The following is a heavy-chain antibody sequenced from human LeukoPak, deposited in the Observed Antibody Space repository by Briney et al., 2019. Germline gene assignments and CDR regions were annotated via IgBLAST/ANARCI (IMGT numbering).Heavy chain of an antibody. CDR3: ARGIAARPTWIYGQMTNWFDP. J-gene: IGHJ5*02. Sequence: SETLSLTCTVSGGSISSSSYYWGWIRQPPGKGLEWIGSIYYSGSTYYNPSLKSRVTISVDTSKNQFSLKLSSVTAADTAVYYCARGIAARPTWIYGQMTNWFDPWGQGTLVTVSS. CDR1: GGSISSSSYY. CDR2: IYYSGST. V-gene: IGHV4-39*07. D-gene: IGHD6-6*01.